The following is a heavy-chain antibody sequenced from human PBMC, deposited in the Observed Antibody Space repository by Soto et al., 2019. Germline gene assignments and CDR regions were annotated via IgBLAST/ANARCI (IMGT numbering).Heavy chain of an antibody. Sequence: PGGSLRLSCAASGFTFRSFAMTWVRQTPGKGLKWVSTIDGGGGTTYYSDSVKGRFAISRDNSKNTVYLQMNNLRAEETAVYYCVKESLDRRTFDIWGQGTMVTVSS. D-gene: IGHD1-1*01. CDR3: VKESLDRRTFDI. V-gene: IGHV3-23*01. CDR1: GFTFRSFA. CDR2: IDGGGGTT. J-gene: IGHJ3*02.